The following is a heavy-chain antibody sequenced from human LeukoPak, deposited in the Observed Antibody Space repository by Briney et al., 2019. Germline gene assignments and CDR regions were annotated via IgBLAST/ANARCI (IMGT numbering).Heavy chain of an antibody. J-gene: IGHJ5*02. CDR1: GHTFSNYG. Sequence: ASVKVSCKASGHTFSNYGITWVPQAPGQGLEWVGWISGYNGKTEYAQKLQGRVSMTTDTSTSIAYMELRSLTSDDTAVYYCARDNTGRSPYENTFDPWGQGTLVTVSS. CDR2: ISGYNGKT. V-gene: IGHV1-18*01. CDR3: ARDNTGRSPYENTFDP. D-gene: IGHD1-26*01.